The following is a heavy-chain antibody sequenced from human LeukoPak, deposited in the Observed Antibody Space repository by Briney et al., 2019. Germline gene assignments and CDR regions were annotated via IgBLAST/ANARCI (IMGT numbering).Heavy chain of an antibody. CDR3: ARGNYDFWSGYYDGGGPYYFDY. CDR2: IYHSGST. V-gene: IGHV4-38-2*02. D-gene: IGHD3-3*01. CDR1: GYSISGDYH. J-gene: IGHJ4*02. Sequence: SETLSLTCTVSGYSISGDYHWGWIRRPPGKGLEWIGSIYHSGSTYYNPSLKSRVTISVDTSKKQFSLELSSVTAADTAVYYCARGNYDFWSGYYDGGGPYYFDYWGQGTLVTVSS.